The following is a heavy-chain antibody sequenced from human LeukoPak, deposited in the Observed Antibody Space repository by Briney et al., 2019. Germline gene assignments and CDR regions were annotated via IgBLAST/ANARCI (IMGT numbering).Heavy chain of an antibody. J-gene: IGHJ6*03. CDR3: AKGTGHYYYYMDV. V-gene: IGHV3-33*06. D-gene: IGHD1-14*01. CDR2: IWYDGSNK. Sequence: GRSLRLSCAASGFTSISYGMHWVRQAPGKGLEWVALIWYDGSNKYYADSVKGRFTISRDNSKNTLYLQMNSLRAEDTAGYYCAKGTGHYYYYMDVWGKGTTVTVSS. CDR1: GFTSISYG.